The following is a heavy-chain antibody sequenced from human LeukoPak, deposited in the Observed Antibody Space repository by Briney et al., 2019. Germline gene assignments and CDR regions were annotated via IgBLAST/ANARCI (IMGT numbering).Heavy chain of an antibody. CDR2: IYYSGTT. J-gene: IGHJ4*02. CDR3: ARHGGSYFYY. D-gene: IGHD1-26*01. Sequence: SETLSLTCTVSGGSIGSYYWSWIRQAPGKGLEWIGYIYYSGTTKYNPSLMSRVTISVDTSKNQFSLRLSSVAAADTAVYYCARHGGSYFYYWGQGTLVTVSS. V-gene: IGHV4-59*08. CDR1: GGSIGSYY.